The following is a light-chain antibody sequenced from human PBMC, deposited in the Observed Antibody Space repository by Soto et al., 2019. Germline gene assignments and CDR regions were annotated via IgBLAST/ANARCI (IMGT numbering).Light chain of an antibody. CDR3: QQYNTWSSST. CDR1: QSISSN. J-gene: IGKJ5*01. Sequence: EIVMTQSPATLSVSPGERVTLSCRASQSISSNLAGYQQKPGQAPSLLMYGTSTRATGIPARFSGSGSGTEFTLTISSLQSEDFAVYYCQQYNTWSSSTFGQGTRLESK. V-gene: IGKV3-15*01. CDR2: GTS.